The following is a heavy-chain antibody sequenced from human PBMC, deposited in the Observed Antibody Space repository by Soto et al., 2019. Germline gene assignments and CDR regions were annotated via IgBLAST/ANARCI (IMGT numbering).Heavy chain of an antibody. CDR1: GGSISSSSDY. V-gene: IGHV4-39*01. J-gene: IGHJ4*02. CDR3: ARHRRGYNWNDRGY. D-gene: IGHD1-1*01. Sequence: PSETLSLTCTVSGGSISSSSDYWGWIRQPPGKGLEWIGSIYYSGSTYYNPSLKSRVTISVDTSKNQFSLKLSSVTAADTAVYYCARHRRGYNWNDRGYWGQGTLVTVSS. CDR2: IYYSGST.